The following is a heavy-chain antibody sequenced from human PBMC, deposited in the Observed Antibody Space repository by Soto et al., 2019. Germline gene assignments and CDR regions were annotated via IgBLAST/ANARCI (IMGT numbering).Heavy chain of an antibody. Sequence: GGSLRLSCAASGFTFSSYGMHWVRQAPGKGLEWVAVISYDGSNKYYADSVKGRFTISRDNSKNTLYLQMNSLRAEDTAVYYCARDFSTTDPFDYWGQGTLVTVSS. V-gene: IGHV3-30*03. J-gene: IGHJ4*02. CDR3: ARDFSTTDPFDY. D-gene: IGHD4-17*01. CDR2: ISYDGSNK. CDR1: GFTFSSYG.